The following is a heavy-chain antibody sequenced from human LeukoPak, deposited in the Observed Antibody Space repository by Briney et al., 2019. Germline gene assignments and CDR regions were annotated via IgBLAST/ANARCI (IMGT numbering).Heavy chain of an antibody. CDR2: ISSSGSRT. CDR1: GFTFSSYG. D-gene: IGHD3-16*01. Sequence: GGSLRLSCAASGFTFSSYGMSWVRPAPGKGLEYVSSISSSGSRTFYANSVKGRFFISRDNSKNTLHLQMGSLRTEDMAVYHCARVTIAGAFYDDYMDVWGKGTAVTVSS. V-gene: IGHV3-64*01. CDR3: ARVTIAGAFYDDYMDV. J-gene: IGHJ6*03.